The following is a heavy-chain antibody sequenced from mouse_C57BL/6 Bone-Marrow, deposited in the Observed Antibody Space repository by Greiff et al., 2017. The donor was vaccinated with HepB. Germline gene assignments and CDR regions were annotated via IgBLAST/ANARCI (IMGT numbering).Heavy chain of an antibody. CDR3: ARDPDYYGSSYLWYFDV. CDR2: ISYDGSN. CDR1: GYSITSGYY. D-gene: IGHD1-1*01. V-gene: IGHV3-6*01. J-gene: IGHJ1*03. Sequence: EVQRVESGPGLVKPSQSLSLTCSVTGYSITSGYYWNWIRQFPGNKLEWMGYISYDGSNNYNPSLKNRISITRDTSKNQFFLKLNSVTTEDTATYYCARDPDYYGSSYLWYFDVWGTGTTVTVSS.